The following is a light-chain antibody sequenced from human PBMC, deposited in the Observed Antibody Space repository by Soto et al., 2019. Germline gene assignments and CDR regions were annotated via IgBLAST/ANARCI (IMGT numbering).Light chain of an antibody. V-gene: IGLV2-14*03. CDR2: DVS. CDR3: SSYSGTTRVV. CDR1: SNDVGVYNF. J-gene: IGLJ2*01. Sequence: QSVLTQPASVSGSLGQSITISCTGTSNDVGVYNFVSWYQQYPGKAPKLIIFDVSSRPSGVSNRFSGSKSGNTASLTISGLQAEDEADYYCSSYSGTTRVVFGGGTKLT.